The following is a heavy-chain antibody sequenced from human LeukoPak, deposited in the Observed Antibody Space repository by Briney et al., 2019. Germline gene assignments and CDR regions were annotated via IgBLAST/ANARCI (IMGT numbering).Heavy chain of an antibody. CDR1: GFTFSGYS. Sequence: GALRLSCAASGFTFSGYSMNWVRQAPGKGLEWVSSISSSSSYIYCADSLKGRFTISRDNAKNSLYLQMNSLRAEDTAVYYCASRRGAVAGGIDYWGQGTLVTVSS. J-gene: IGHJ4*02. CDR2: ISSSSSYI. CDR3: ASRRGAVAGGIDY. V-gene: IGHV3-21*01. D-gene: IGHD6-19*01.